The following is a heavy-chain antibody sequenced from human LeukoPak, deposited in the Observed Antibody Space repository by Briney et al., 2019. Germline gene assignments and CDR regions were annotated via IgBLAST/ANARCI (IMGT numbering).Heavy chain of an antibody. Sequence: PSETLSLTCAVYGGSFSGYYWSWIRQPPGKGLEWIGEINHSGSTNYNPSLKSRVTISVDTSKNQFSLKLSSVTAADTAVYYCARERGYCSGGSCRAFDYWGQGTLVTVSS. CDR1: GGSFSGYY. CDR3: ARERGYCSGGSCRAFDY. J-gene: IGHJ4*02. D-gene: IGHD2-15*01. V-gene: IGHV4-34*01. CDR2: INHSGST.